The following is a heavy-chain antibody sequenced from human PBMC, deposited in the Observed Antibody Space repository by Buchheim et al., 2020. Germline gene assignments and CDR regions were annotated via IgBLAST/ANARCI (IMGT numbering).Heavy chain of an antibody. CDR3: ARKHQILEYDY. CDR1: GYTFTSYF. Sequence: QVQLVQSGAAVKKPGASVKVSCKASGYTFTSYFMHWVRQAPGQGLEWMGIINPSGGSATYAPHFQGRVTMTRDTSTSTVYMELSSLRSEDTAVYYCARKHQILEYDYWGQGTL. V-gene: IGHV1-46*01. CDR2: INPSGGSA. J-gene: IGHJ4*02. D-gene: IGHD3-3*01.